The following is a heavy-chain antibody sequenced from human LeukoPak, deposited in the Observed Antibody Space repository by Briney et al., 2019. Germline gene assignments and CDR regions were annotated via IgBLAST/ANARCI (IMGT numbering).Heavy chain of an antibody. J-gene: IGHJ4*02. V-gene: IGHV3-23*01. CDR2: ISGSGGST. CDR3: AKSPGPTVTTIDY. D-gene: IGHD4-17*01. Sequence: GGPLRFSCAASGLTFSSYAMSWVRQVPGKGLEWVSAISGSGGSTYYADSVKGRFTISRDNSKNTLYLQMNSLRAEDTAVYYCAKSPGPTVTTIDYWGQGTLVTVSS. CDR1: GLTFSSYA.